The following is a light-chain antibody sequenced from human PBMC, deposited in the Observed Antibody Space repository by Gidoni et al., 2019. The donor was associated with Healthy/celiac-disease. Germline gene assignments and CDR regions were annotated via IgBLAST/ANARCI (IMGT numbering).Light chain of an antibody. J-gene: IGKJ4*01. CDR1: QGISNY. CDR3: QQCDNFVLT. V-gene: IGKV1-33*01. Sequence: IQMTQSPSSLSASVGDRVTIPCQASQGISNYLNWYQQKPGKAPKLLIYDASNWETGIPSRFRGSGSGTDFTFTISSLEPEDFAAYYCQQCDNFVLTFGGGTKVEIK. CDR2: DAS.